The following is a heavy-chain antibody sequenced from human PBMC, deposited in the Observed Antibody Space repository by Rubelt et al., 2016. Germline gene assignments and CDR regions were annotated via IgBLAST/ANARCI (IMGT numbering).Heavy chain of an antibody. Sequence: ESGGGLVQPGGSLRLSCAASGFTFSSYWMSWVRQAPGKGLEWVANIKQDGSEKYYVDSVKGRFTISRDNAKNSLYLQMNSLRAEDTAVYYCASAFGVVAYYMDVWGKGTTVTVSS. D-gene: IGHD3-3*01. CDR1: GFTFSSYW. J-gene: IGHJ6*03. V-gene: IGHV3-7*05. CDR3: ASAFGVVAYYMDV. CDR2: IKQDGSEK.